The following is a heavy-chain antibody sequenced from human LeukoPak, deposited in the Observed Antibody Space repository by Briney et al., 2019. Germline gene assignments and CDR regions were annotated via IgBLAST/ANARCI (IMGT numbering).Heavy chain of an antibody. CDR1: GGPFSGYY. Sequence: SXXLSLTCAVYGGPFSGYYWSWIRQPPGKGMEWIGEINHSGSTNYNPSLKSRVTISVDTSKNQFSLKLSSVTAADTAVYYCARGVPTLDYGGDDAFDIWGQGTMVTVSS. D-gene: IGHD4/OR15-4a*01. V-gene: IGHV4-34*01. CDR2: INHSGST. J-gene: IGHJ3*02. CDR3: ARGVPTLDYGGDDAFDI.